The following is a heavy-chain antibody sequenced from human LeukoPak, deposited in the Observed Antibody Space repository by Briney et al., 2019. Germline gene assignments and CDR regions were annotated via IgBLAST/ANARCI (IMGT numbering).Heavy chain of an antibody. J-gene: IGHJ5*02. V-gene: IGHV4-39*01. Sequence: PSETLSLTCTVSGGSISSSSYYWGWIRQPPGKGLEWIVSIYYSGSTYYNPSLKSRVTISVDTSKNQFSLKLSSVTAADTAVYYCARQVFRYYGSGNGWFDPWGQGTLVTVSS. D-gene: IGHD3-10*01. CDR1: GGSISSSSYY. CDR3: ARQVFRYYGSGNGWFDP. CDR2: IYYSGST.